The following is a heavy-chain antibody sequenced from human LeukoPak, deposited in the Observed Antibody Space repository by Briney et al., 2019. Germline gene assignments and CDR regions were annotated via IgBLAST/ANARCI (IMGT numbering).Heavy chain of an antibody. CDR1: GGSFSGYY. J-gene: IGHJ6*02. Sequence: SETLSLTCAVYGGSFSGYYWSWIRQPPGKGLEWIGYIYYSGSTNYNPSLKSRVTISVDTSKNQFSLKLSSVTAADTAVYYCARSLDNYGDYYYGMDVWGQGTTVTVSS. CDR2: IYYSGST. D-gene: IGHD4-17*01. V-gene: IGHV4-59*01. CDR3: ARSLDNYGDYYYGMDV.